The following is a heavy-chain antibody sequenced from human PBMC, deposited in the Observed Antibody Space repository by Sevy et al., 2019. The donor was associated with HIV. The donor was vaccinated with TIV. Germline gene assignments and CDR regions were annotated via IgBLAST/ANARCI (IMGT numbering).Heavy chain of an antibody. J-gene: IGHJ4*02. CDR3: GRISGGGFGELGY. D-gene: IGHD3-10*01. CDR1: GFTFSSYS. Sequence: GGSLRLSCAASGFTFSSYSMNWVRQAPGKGLEWVSSISSSSSYIYYADSVKGRFTISRDNAKNSLYLQMNSLRAEDTAVYYCGRISGGGFGELGYWGQETLVTVSS. V-gene: IGHV3-21*01. CDR2: ISSSSSYI.